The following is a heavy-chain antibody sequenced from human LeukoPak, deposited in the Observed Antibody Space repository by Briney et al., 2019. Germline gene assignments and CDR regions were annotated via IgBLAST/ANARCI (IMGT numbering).Heavy chain of an antibody. CDR3: ASCSSTSCSDAFDI. CDR2: IIPILGTA. CDR1: GGTFSSYA. V-gene: IGHV1-69*10. D-gene: IGHD2-2*01. Sequence: SVKVSCKASGGTFSSYAISWVRQAPGQGLEWMGGIIPILGTANYAQKFQGRVTITADKSTSTAYMELSSLRSEDTAVYYCASCSSTSCSDAFDIWGQGTMVTVSS. J-gene: IGHJ3*02.